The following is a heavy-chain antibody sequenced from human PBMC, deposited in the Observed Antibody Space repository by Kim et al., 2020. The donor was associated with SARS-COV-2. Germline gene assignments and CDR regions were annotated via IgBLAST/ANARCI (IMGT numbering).Heavy chain of an antibody. Sequence: ASVKVSCKASGYTFTGYYMHWVRQAPGQGLEWMGWINPNSGGTNYAQKFQGWVTMTRDTSISTAYMELSRLRSDDTAVYYCARANYYDSVYGMDVWGQGTTVTVSS. CDR1: GYTFTGYY. J-gene: IGHJ6*02. D-gene: IGHD3-22*01. V-gene: IGHV1-2*04. CDR3: ARANYYDSVYGMDV. CDR2: INPNSGGT.